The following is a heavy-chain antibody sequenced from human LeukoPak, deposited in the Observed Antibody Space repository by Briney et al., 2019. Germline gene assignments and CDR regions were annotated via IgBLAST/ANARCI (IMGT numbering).Heavy chain of an antibody. CDR1: GGSFSDYY. J-gene: IGHJ4*02. V-gene: IGHV3-11*04. Sequence: LSLTCAVYGGSFSDYYWSWIRQPPGKGLEWVSYISSSGTTIYYADSLKGRFTNSRDNAKNSLYLQMNSLRAEDTAVYYCATKISGSYYEYIDYWGQGTLVTVSS. CDR3: ATKISGSYYEYIDY. D-gene: IGHD1-26*01. CDR2: ISSSGTTI.